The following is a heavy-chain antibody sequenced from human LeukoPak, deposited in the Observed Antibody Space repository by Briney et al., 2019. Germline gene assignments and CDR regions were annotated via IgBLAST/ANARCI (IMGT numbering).Heavy chain of an antibody. CDR3: ATGSFWFGELLYRGFDP. CDR1: GGTFSSYA. CDR2: IIPIFGTA. V-gene: IGHV1-69*13. D-gene: IGHD3-10*01. J-gene: IGHJ5*02. Sequence: SVKVSCKAPGGTFSSYAISWVRQAPGQGLEWMGGIIPIFGTANYAQKFQGRVTITADESTSTAYMELSSLRSEDTAVYYCATGSFWFGELLYRGFDPWGQGTLVTVSS.